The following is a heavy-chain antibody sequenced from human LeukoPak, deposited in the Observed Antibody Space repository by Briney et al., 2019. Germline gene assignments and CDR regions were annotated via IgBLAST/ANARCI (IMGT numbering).Heavy chain of an antibody. CDR2: ISGGGGST. J-gene: IGHJ4*02. Sequence: PGGSLRLSCAASGFTFTSYSMNWVRQAPGKGLEWVSTISGGGGSTYYADSVKGRFTISRDNSKNTLYLQVNSLRAEDTAVYYCARGYYYDSSGHWDYWGQGTLVTVSS. CDR1: GFTFTSYS. V-gene: IGHV3-23*01. CDR3: ARGYYYDSSGHWDY. D-gene: IGHD3-22*01.